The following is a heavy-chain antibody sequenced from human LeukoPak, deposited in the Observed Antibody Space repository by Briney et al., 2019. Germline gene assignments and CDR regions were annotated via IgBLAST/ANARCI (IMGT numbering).Heavy chain of an antibody. CDR3: ARGIGEQWMTQGGDYYYYYYMDV. D-gene: IGHD6-19*01. V-gene: IGHV3-53*01. Sequence: GGSLRLSCAASGLTVSSNYMTWVRQAPGKGLEWVSVIYSGGRTYYADSVKGRFTISRDNSKNTLHLQMNSLRAEDTAVYYCARGIGEQWMTQGGDYYYYYYMDVWGKGTTVTVSS. J-gene: IGHJ6*03. CDR2: IYSGGRT. CDR1: GLTVSSNY.